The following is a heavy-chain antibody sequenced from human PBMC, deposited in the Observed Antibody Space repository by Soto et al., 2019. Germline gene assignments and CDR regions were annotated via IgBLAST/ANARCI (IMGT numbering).Heavy chain of an antibody. J-gene: IGHJ6*02. CDR3: ARGKGMEENYYYFGMDV. CDR2: INGGNGHT. D-gene: IGHD1-1*01. Sequence: ASVKVSCKASGYTFSTYALHWVRQAPGQGLEWMGWINGGNGHTRYSQKFKDRVTISRDTPASTAYMELSGLRSEDTAVYYCARGKGMEENYYYFGMDVWGQGTTVTVSS. CDR1: GYTFSTYA. V-gene: IGHV1-3*01.